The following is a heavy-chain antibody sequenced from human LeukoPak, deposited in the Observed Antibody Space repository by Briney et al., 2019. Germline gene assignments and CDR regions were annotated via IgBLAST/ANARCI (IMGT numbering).Heavy chain of an antibody. CDR1: GFIFDDYA. V-gene: IGHV3-23*01. D-gene: IGHD1-7*01. J-gene: IGHJ6*03. CDR3: AKRRGLELLYYYMDV. CDR2: ISGSGGST. Sequence: GGSLRLSCAAFGFIFDDYAMTWVRQAPGKGLEWVSAISGSGGSTYYADSVKGRFTISRDNSKNTLFLQMNSLRAEDTAVYYCAKRRGLELLYYYMDVWGKGTTVTVSS.